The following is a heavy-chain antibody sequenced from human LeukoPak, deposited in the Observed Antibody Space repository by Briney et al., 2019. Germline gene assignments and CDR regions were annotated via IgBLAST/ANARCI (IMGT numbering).Heavy chain of an antibody. Sequence: GGSLRLSCAASGFTFSTFAMIWVRQPPGKGLEWVSSISGSGSGGSTYYADSVKGRFTISRDNSKNTLYLQMNSLRAEDTAVYYCAKSGYNRFDYWGQGTLVTVSP. CDR2: ISGSGSGGST. CDR1: GFTFSTFA. V-gene: IGHV3-23*01. CDR3: AKSGYNRFDY. D-gene: IGHD5-24*01. J-gene: IGHJ4*02.